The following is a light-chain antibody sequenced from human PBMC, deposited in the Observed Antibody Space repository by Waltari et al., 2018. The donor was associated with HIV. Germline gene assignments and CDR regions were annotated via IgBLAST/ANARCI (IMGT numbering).Light chain of an antibody. Sequence: QAGLSQPPSVSKGLRQTATLTCTGNSNNVGYQRKAWLQQHQGHPPKLLSYRNNNRPSGISERLSASRSGNTASLTITGLQPEDEADYYCSAWDSSLSAWVFGGGTKLTVL. V-gene: IGLV10-54*01. CDR3: SAWDSSLSAWV. CDR1: SNNVGYQR. CDR2: RNN. J-gene: IGLJ3*02.